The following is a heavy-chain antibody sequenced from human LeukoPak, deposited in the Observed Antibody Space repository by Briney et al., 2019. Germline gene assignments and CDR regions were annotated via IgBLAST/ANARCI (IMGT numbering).Heavy chain of an antibody. D-gene: IGHD3-22*01. CDR2: INHSGST. V-gene: IGHV4-34*01. CDR3: ARGYYYDSSGHRDFDY. J-gene: IGHJ4*02. CDR1: GGSFSGYY. Sequence: ETLSLTCAVYGGSFSGYYWSWIRQPPGRGLEWIGEINHSGSTNYNPSLKSRVTISVDTSKNQFSLKLSSVTAADTAVYYCARGYYYDSSGHRDFDYWGQGTLVTVSS.